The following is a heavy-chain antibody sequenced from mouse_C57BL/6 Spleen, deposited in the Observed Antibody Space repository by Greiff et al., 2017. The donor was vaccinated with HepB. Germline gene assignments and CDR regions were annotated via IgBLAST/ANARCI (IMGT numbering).Heavy chain of an antibody. V-gene: IGHV1-64*01. CDR3: ARVGYGNDY. D-gene: IGHD2-1*01. Sequence: QVQLQQPGAELVKPGASVKLSCKASGYTFTSYWMHWVKQRPGQGLEWIGMIHPNSGSNNYNEKFKRKATLTVDKSSSTAYMQRSSLTSEDSAVYYCARVGYGNDYWGQGTTLTVSS. J-gene: IGHJ2*01. CDR2: IHPNSGSN. CDR1: GYTFTSYW.